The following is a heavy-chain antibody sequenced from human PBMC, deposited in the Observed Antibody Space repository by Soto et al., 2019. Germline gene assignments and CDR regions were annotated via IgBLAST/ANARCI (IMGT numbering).Heavy chain of an antibody. J-gene: IGHJ4*02. V-gene: IGHV3-30-3*01. CDR3: AKGYDFWSGYHTPGY. Sequence: QVQLVESGGGVVQPGRSLRLSCAASGFTFSSYAMHWVRQAPGKGLEWVAVISYDGSNKYYADSVKGRFTISRDNSKNTLYRKMNSLRAEDTAVYYCAKGYDFWSGYHTPGYWGQGTLVTVSS. CDR1: GFTFSSYA. D-gene: IGHD3-3*01. CDR2: ISYDGSNK.